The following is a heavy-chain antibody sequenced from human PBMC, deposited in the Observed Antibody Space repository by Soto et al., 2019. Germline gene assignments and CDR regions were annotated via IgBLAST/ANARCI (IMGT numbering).Heavy chain of an antibody. J-gene: IGHJ6*02. D-gene: IGHD2-2*01. CDR3: ARRSHQLRIRGYYYYGMDV. CDR1: GGTFSSYA. Sequence: QVQLVQSGAEVKKPGSSVKVSCKASGGTFSSYAISWVRQAPGQGLEWMGGIIPIFGTANYAQKFQGRVTITADESTSTAYMELSSLRSEDTAVYYCARRSHQLRIRGYYYYGMDVWGQGTTVTVSS. CDR2: IIPIFGTA. V-gene: IGHV1-69*12.